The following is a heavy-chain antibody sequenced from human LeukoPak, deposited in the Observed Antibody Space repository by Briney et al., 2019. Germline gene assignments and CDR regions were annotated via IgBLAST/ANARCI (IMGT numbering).Heavy chain of an antibody. V-gene: IGHV3-7*01. CDR1: GFTFSNYW. Sequence: PGGSLRLSCAASGFTFSNYWMGWVRQAPGKGLEWVANIKQDGSEKYYVDSVKGRFTISRDNAKNSLYLQMNSLRAEDTAVYYCASYSGTYSLAYWGQGTLVTVSS. D-gene: IGHD1-26*01. CDR3: ASYSGTYSLAY. J-gene: IGHJ4*02. CDR2: IKQDGSEK.